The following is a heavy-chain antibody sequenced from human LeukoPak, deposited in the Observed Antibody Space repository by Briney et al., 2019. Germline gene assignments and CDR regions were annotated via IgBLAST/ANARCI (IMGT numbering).Heavy chain of an antibody. CDR2: ISGSGGST. D-gene: IGHD5-18*01. V-gene: IGHV3-23*01. CDR1: GFTFSSYA. J-gene: IGHJ6*03. Sequence: QPGGSLRLSCAASGFTFSSYAMSWVRQAPGKGLEWVSAISGSGGSTYYADSVKGRFTISRDNSKNTLYLQMNSLRAEDTAVYYCAKRSVDTAMVSYYYYMDVWGKGTTVTVSS. CDR3: AKRSVDTAMVSYYYYMDV.